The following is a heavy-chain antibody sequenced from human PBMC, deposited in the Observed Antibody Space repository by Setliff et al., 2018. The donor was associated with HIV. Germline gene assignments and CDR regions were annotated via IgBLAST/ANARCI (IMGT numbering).Heavy chain of an antibody. J-gene: IGHJ5*02. CDR2: LYYSGNT. Sequence: SETLSLTCTVSGASVNSHYWAWIRQPPGKGLEWIGSLYYSGNTNYNPSPKSRVTISADTSKNQFSLKLRSVTAADTAVYYCAGVLSSGYYDGPWGQGTLVTVSS. V-gene: IGHV4-59*02. CDR3: AGVLSSGYYDGP. D-gene: IGHD3-22*01. CDR1: GASVNSHY.